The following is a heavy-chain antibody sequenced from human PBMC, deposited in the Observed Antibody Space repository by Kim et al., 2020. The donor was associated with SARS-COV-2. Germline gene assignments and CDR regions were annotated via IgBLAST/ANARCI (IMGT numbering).Heavy chain of an antibody. CDR3: AKDDGPAWGYYDSSGPFDY. CDR2: ISWDGGST. J-gene: IGHJ4*02. Sequence: GGSLRLSCAASGFTFDDYTMHWVRQAPGKGLEWVSLISWDGGSTYYADSVKGRFTISRDNSKNSLYLQMNSLRTEDTALYYCAKDDGPAWGYYDSSGPFDYWGQGTLVTVSS. CDR1: GFTFDDYT. V-gene: IGHV3-43*01. D-gene: IGHD3-22*01.